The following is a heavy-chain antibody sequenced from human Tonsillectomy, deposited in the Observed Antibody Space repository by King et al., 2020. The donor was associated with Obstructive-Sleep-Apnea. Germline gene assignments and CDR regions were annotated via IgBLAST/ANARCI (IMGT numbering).Heavy chain of an antibody. CDR2: ISYDGSNK. CDR3: ARDEGSGYLDY. CDR1: GFTFSSYA. D-gene: IGHD3-3*01. J-gene: IGHJ4*02. V-gene: IGHV3-30*04. Sequence: VQLVESGGGVVQPGRSLRLSCAASGFTFSSYAMHWVRQAPGKGLDGVAVISYDGSNKYYADSVKGRFTISRDNSKNTLYLQMNSLRAEDTAVYYCARDEGSGYLDYWGQGTLVTVSS.